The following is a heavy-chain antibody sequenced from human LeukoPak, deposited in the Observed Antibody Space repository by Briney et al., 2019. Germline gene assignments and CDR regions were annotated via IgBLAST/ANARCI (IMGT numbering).Heavy chain of an antibody. D-gene: IGHD2-2*01. J-gene: IGHJ4*02. CDR3: AREMLVIPAAVDY. CDR1: GFNFSAFS. V-gene: IGHV3-21*01. Sequence: GGSLRLSCGASGFNFSAFSMSWVRQAPGKGLEWVASISLSGRFIYYADSLKGRFTISRDNAKNSVHLQVNNLRAEDTAVYYCAREMLVIPAAVDYWGQGTLVTVSS. CDR2: ISLSGRFI.